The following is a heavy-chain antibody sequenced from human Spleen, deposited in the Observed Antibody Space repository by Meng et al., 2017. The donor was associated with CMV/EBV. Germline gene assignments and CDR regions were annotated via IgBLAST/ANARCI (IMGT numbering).Heavy chain of an antibody. Sequence: CKASGGHFRNHTISWVRQAPGQGLQWMGWVMPILNITNYAEKFHGRLTIIADKSTTTAYLELSTLRSEDTAVYYCVRDGYSPGFFQHWGQGTLVTVSS. D-gene: IGHD5-18*01. CDR3: VRDGYSPGFFQH. V-gene: IGHV1-69*04. J-gene: IGHJ1*01. CDR1: GGHFRNHT. CDR2: VMPILNIT.